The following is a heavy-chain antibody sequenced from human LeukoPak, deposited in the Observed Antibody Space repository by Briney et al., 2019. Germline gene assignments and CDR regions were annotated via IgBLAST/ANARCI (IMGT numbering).Heavy chain of an antibody. CDR2: ISSSGSTI. J-gene: IGHJ4*02. CDR1: GFIFSSYE. D-gene: IGHD3-9*01. CDR3: AREVRDILTYSSDY. Sequence: GGSLRLSGAASGFIFSSYEMNWVRQAPGKGLEWVSYISSSGSTIYYADSVKGRFTISRDNAKNSLYLQMNSLRDEDTAVYYCAREVRDILTYSSDYWGQGTLVTVSS. V-gene: IGHV3-48*03.